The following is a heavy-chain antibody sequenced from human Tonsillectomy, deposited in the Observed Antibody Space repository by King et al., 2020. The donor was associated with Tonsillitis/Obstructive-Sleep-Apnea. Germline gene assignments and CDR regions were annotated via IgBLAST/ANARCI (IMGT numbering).Heavy chain of an antibody. CDR2: IYYSGST. Sequence: LQLQESGPGLVKPSETLSLTCTVSGGSISSSSYYWGWIRQPPGKGLEWIGSIYYSGSTYYNPSLKSRVTISVDTSKNQFSLKLSSVTAADTAVYYCARHLFDITIFGVVTSFNWFDPWGQGTLVTVSS. D-gene: IGHD3-3*01. V-gene: IGHV4-39*01. CDR3: ARHLFDITIFGVVTSFNWFDP. CDR1: GGSISSSSYY. J-gene: IGHJ5*02.